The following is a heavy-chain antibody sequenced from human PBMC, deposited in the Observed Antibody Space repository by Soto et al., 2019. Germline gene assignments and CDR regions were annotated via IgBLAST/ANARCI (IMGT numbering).Heavy chain of an antibody. D-gene: IGHD6-6*01. Sequence: GGSLRLSCAASGFTFSSYAMSWVRQAPGKGLEWVSAISGSGGSTYYADSVKGRFTISRDNSKNTLYLQMNSLRAEETAVYYCAKDATADSSSGGFSRQNYYYGMDVWGQGTTVTVSS. J-gene: IGHJ6*02. V-gene: IGHV3-23*01. CDR1: GFTFSSYA. CDR3: AKDATADSSSGGFSRQNYYYGMDV. CDR2: ISGSGGST.